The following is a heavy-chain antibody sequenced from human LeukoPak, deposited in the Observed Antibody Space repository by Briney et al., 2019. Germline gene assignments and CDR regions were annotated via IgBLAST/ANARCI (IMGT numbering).Heavy chain of an antibody. J-gene: IGHJ3*02. CDR3: ARGDGATPPDVFDI. V-gene: IGHV3-7*01. Sequence: GGSLRLSCAAFGFTFSTYWMTWVRQAPGKGLEWVANVKQDGSEKYYVDSVEGRFTISRDNAKNSLYLQMNSLRGEDTAVYYCARGDGATPPDVFDIWGQGTMVTVSS. D-gene: IGHD3-10*01. CDR2: VKQDGSEK. CDR1: GFTFSTYW.